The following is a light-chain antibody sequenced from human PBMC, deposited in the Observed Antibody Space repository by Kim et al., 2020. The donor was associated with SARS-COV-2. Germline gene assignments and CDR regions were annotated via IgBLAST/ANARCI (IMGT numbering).Light chain of an antibody. J-gene: IGKJ4*01. Sequence: SASVGDRVTITCRASQTITGWLAWYQQKPGKAPRLLIFDASTLQSGVPSRFSGSGSGTEFTLTISSLQADDFATYYCQQYHSYSTFGGGTKVDIK. CDR3: QQYHSYST. CDR1: QTITGW. V-gene: IGKV1-5*01. CDR2: DAS.